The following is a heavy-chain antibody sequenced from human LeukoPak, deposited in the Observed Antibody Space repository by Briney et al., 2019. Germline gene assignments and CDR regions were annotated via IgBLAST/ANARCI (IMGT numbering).Heavy chain of an antibody. J-gene: IGHJ3*02. CDR1: GFTFRSYW. V-gene: IGHV3-74*01. CDR2: INGDGSST. Sequence: PGGSLRLSCAASGFTFRSYWMHWVRQAPGKGLVWVSRINGDGSSTSYADSVKGRFTISRDNAKNTQYLQMNSLRAEDTAVYYCARVKWFGEFNDAFDIWGQGTMVTVSS. D-gene: IGHD3-10*01. CDR3: ARVKWFGEFNDAFDI.